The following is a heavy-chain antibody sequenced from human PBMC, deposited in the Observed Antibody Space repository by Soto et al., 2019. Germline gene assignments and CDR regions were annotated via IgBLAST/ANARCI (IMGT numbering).Heavy chain of an antibody. D-gene: IGHD3-3*01. CDR1: GDSVSSNSAA. V-gene: IGHV6-1*01. J-gene: IGHJ5*02. CDR3: ARGHCLPMDFWSGYYVCWFDP. CDR2: TYYRSKWYN. Sequence: QSQTLSLTCAISGDSVSSNSAAWNWIRQSPSRGLEWLGRTYYRSKWYNDYAVSVKSRITINPDTSKNQFSLQLNSVTPEDTAVYYCARGHCLPMDFWSGYYVCWFDPWGQGTLVTVSS.